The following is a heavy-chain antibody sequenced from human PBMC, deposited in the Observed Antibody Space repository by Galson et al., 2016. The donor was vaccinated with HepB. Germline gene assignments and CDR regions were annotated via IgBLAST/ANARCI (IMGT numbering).Heavy chain of an antibody. CDR2: ISWNSGSI. J-gene: IGHJ4*02. CDR3: ARDILRWRSSGWYAAFDY. D-gene: IGHD6-19*01. Sequence: SLRLSCAASGFTFDDYAMHWVRQAPGKGLEWVAGISWNSGSIGYADSVKGRFTISRDNAKNSLYLQMNSLRAEDTALYYCARDILRWRSSGWYAAFDYWGQGTLVTVSS. V-gene: IGHV3-9*01. CDR1: GFTFDDYA.